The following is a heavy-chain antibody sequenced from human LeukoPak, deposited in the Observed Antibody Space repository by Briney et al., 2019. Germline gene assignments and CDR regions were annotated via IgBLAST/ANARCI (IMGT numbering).Heavy chain of an antibody. V-gene: IGHV1-8*01. CDR3: ARRGTNSLNYYYYGMDV. J-gene: IGHJ6*02. Sequence: ASVKVSCKASRYTFTSYDINWVRQATGQGLEWMGWMNPDSGNTGYAQKFQGRVTMTRNTSVTTAYLELNSLTSEETAVYYCARRGTNSLNYYYYGMDVWGQGTTVTVSS. D-gene: IGHD4-23*01. CDR1: RYTFTSYD. CDR2: MNPDSGNT.